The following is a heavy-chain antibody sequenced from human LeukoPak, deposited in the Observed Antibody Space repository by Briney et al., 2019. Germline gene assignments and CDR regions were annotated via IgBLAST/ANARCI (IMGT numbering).Heavy chain of an antibody. CDR3: AKEVGYGMDV. J-gene: IGHJ6*02. CDR2: IPYDGSNK. V-gene: IGHV3-30*18. Sequence: GGSLRLSCAASGFTFSSYGFHWVRQAPGMGLEWVAVIPYDGSNKYYADSVKGRFTISRDNSKNTLYLQMNTLRAEDTAVYYCAKEVGYGMDVWGQGTTVTVSS. D-gene: IGHD1-26*01. CDR1: GFTFSSYG.